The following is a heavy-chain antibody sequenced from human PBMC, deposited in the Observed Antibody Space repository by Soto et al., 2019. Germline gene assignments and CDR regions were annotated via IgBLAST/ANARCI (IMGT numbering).Heavy chain of an antibody. CDR3: ARDIGARPGYFEF. CDR2: ISGFNGNT. Sequence: QVQLVQSGAEVNKPGTSVKVSCKASGYTFSSYGISWVRQAPGQGLEWMGWISGFNGNTNYAQKFQDRVTMTTDTSTSTAYMELRSLTSDDTALYFCARDIGARPGYFEFWGQGTLVTVSS. CDR1: GYTFSSYG. D-gene: IGHD6-6*01. V-gene: IGHV1-18*01. J-gene: IGHJ4*02.